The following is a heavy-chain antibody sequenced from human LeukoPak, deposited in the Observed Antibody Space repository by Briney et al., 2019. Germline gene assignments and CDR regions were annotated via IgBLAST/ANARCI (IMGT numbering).Heavy chain of an antibody. J-gene: IGHJ5*02. V-gene: IGHV1-69*06. CDR1: GGTFSSYA. Sequence: ASVKVSCKASGGTFSSYAISWVRQAPGQGLEWMGGIIPIFGTANYAQKFQGRVTITADKSTSTAYMELSSLRSEDTAVYYCVRVYYGDYAWFDPWGQGTLVTVSS. D-gene: IGHD4-17*01. CDR2: IIPIFGTA. CDR3: VRVYYGDYAWFDP.